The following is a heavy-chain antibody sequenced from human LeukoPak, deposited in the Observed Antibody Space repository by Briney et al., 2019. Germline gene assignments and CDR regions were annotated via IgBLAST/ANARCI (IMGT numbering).Heavy chain of an antibody. CDR1: GGSISNYY. Sequence: SETLSLTCTVSGGSISNYYWSWIRQPPGKGLEWIGYIYYSGSTNYNPSLMSRVTISLDTSKNQFSLRLSSVTAADTAVYYCARLDSSGWSYWGQGTLVTASS. CDR3: ARLDSSGWSY. V-gene: IGHV4-59*08. CDR2: IYYSGST. J-gene: IGHJ4*02. D-gene: IGHD6-19*01.